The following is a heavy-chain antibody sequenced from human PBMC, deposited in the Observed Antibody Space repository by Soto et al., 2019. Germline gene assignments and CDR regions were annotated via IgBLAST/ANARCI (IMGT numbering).Heavy chain of an antibody. D-gene: IGHD2-2*01. Sequence: EVQLVEAGGGLVQPGGSLRLSCVASGFSLSNYWMHWVRQAPGEGLVWVSRINSDARSTSYVDSVKGRFTISRDNAKNTLYLQVNSLRAEDTAVYYCARGAKYRDNVYFGLDVWGQGTTVTVSS. CDR2: INSDARST. CDR3: ARGAKYRDNVYFGLDV. CDR1: GFSLSNYW. V-gene: IGHV3-74*01. J-gene: IGHJ6*02.